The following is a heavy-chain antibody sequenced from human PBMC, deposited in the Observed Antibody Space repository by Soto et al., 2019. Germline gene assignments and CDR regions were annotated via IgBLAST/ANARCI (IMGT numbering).Heavy chain of an antibody. Sequence: QVQVVESGGGVVQPGRSLRLSCAASGFTFSSYGMHWVRQAPGKGLEWVAVISYDGSNKYYADSVKGRFTISRDNSKNTLYLQMNSLRAEDTAVYYCAKGVTEMATLNGMDVWGQGTTVTVSS. CDR3: AKGVTEMATLNGMDV. J-gene: IGHJ6*02. D-gene: IGHD2-15*01. V-gene: IGHV3-30*18. CDR2: ISYDGSNK. CDR1: GFTFSSYG.